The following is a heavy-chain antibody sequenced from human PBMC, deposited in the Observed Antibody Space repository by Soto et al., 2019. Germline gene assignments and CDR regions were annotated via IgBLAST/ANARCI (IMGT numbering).Heavy chain of an antibody. Sequence: GASVKVSCKASGGTFSSYAIIWVRQAPGQGLEWMGGIIPIFGTANYAQKFQGRVTITADESTSTAYMELSSLRSEDTAVYYCAKTIDIAVAGSYFDYWGQGTLVTV. CDR1: GGTFSSYA. D-gene: IGHD6-19*01. V-gene: IGHV1-69*13. CDR3: AKTIDIAVAGSYFDY. J-gene: IGHJ4*02. CDR2: IIPIFGTA.